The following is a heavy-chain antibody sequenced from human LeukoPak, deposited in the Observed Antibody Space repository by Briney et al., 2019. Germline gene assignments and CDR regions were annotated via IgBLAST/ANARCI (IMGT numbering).Heavy chain of an antibody. D-gene: IGHD5-18*01. J-gene: IGHJ6*02. V-gene: IGHV4-30-4*01. Sequence: SETLSLTCTVSGGSISSGDYYWSWIRQPPGKGLEWIGYIYYSGSTYYNPSLKSRVTISVDTSKNQFSLKLSSVTAADTAVYYCARELRSYGDYGMDVWGQGTTVTVSS. CDR3: ARELRSYGDYGMDV. CDR1: GGSISSGDYY. CDR2: IYYSGST.